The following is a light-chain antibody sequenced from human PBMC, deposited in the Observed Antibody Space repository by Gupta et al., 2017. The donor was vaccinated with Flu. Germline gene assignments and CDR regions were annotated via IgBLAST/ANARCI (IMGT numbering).Light chain of an antibody. Sequence: DIVISRSPDSLAVSLRERAPITCKSSQSVLYSSNNKNYLAWYQQKPGQPPKLLIYRASTRESGVPDRFSGSGSGTDFTLTISSLQAEDVAVYYCQQYYSTPWTFGQGTKVEIK. CDR1: QSVLYSSNNKNY. J-gene: IGKJ1*01. V-gene: IGKV4-1*01. CDR3: QQYYSTPWT. CDR2: RAS.